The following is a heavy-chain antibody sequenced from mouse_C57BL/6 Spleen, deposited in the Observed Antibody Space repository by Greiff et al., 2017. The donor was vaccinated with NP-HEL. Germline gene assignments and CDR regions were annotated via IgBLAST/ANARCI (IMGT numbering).Heavy chain of an antibody. V-gene: IGHV1-63*01. D-gene: IGHD2-5*01. CDR2: IYPGGGYT. CDR3: ARWDSNYHAMDY. CDR1: GYTFTNYW. J-gene: IGHJ4*01. Sequence: VKLMESGAELVRPGTSVKMSCKASGYTFTNYWIGWAKQRPGHGLEWIGDIYPGGGYTNYNEKFKGKATLTADKSSSTAYMQFSSLTSEDSAIYYCARWDSNYHAMDYWGQGTSVTVSS.